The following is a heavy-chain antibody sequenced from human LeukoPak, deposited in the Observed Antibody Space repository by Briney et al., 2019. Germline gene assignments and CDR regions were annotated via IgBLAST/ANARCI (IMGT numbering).Heavy chain of an antibody. CDR2: INTNTGNP. J-gene: IGHJ6*02. Sequence: ASVKVSCKASGYTFTDYCMHWLRQAPGQGLEWMGWINTNTGNPTYAQGFTGRFVFSLDTSVSTAYLQISSLKAEDTAVYYCARDGGSLDYYYYGMDVWGQGTTVTVSS. CDR1: GYTFTDYC. V-gene: IGHV7-4-1*02. CDR3: ARDGGSLDYYYYGMDV. D-gene: IGHD3-16*01.